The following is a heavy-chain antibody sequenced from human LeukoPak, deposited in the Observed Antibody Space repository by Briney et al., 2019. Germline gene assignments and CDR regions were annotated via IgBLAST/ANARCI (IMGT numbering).Heavy chain of an antibody. CDR2: INPNSADT. D-gene: IGHD2-21*01. CDR1: GCTFTDYY. Sequence: ASVEVSCTASGCTFTDYYIHWVRQAPGQELEWLGWINPNSADTSYAQKFQGRVTMTRDTSTSTAYMELSSLKSDETAVYFCARVKGDYFFDYWGLGTLVTVSS. J-gene: IGHJ4*01. V-gene: IGHV1-2*02. CDR3: ARVKGDYFFDY.